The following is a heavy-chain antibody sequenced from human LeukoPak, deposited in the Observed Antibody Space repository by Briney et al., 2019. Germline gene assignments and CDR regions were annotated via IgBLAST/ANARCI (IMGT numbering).Heavy chain of an antibody. Sequence: EASVKVSCNASGGTFSSYAISWVRQAPGQGLEWMGGIIPIFGTANYAQKFQGRVTITADESTSTAYMELSSLRSEDTAVYYCARSGIAAASRWFDPWGQGTLVTVSS. D-gene: IGHD6-13*01. CDR1: GGTFSSYA. CDR2: IIPIFGTA. CDR3: ARSGIAAASRWFDP. V-gene: IGHV1-69*13. J-gene: IGHJ5*02.